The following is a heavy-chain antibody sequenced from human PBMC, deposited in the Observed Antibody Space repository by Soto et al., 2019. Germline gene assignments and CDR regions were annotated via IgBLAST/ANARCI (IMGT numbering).Heavy chain of an antibody. CDR3: ARGGVVTSEIDY. Sequence: TLSLTCTVSGGSISSGDYYWSWSRQPPGKGLEWIGYIYYSGSTYYNPSLKSRVTISVDTSKNQFSLKPSSVTAADTAVYYCARGGVVTSEIDYWGQGTLVTVSS. J-gene: IGHJ4*02. CDR2: IYYSGST. V-gene: IGHV4-30-4*01. D-gene: IGHD2-21*02. CDR1: GGSISSGDYY.